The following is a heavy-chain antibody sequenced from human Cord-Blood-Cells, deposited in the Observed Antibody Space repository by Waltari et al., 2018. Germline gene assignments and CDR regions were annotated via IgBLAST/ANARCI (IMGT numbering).Heavy chain of an antibody. CDR1: CFTFCSVE. V-gene: IGHV3-48*03. J-gene: IGHJ4*02. Sequence: EGQLVEPGGGGVQPGGSLRRLGAASCFTFCSVEMNWVRQAPGKGLEWVSYISSSGSTIYYADSVKGRFTISRDNAKNSLYLQMNSLRAEDTAVYYCARDGVLLWFGELFDYWGQGTLVTVSS. CDR2: ISSSGSTI. CDR3: ARDGVLLWFGELFDY. D-gene: IGHD3-10*01.